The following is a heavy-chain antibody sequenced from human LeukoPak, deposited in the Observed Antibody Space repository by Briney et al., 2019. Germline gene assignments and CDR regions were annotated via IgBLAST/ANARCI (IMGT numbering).Heavy chain of an antibody. D-gene: IGHD3-22*01. CDR1: GGSFSGYY. CDR2: INHSGST. CDR3: ARNSHYYDSSGFNY. J-gene: IGHJ4*02. Sequence: PSETLSLTCAVYGGSFSGYYWSWIRQPPGNGLEWIGEINHSGSTNYNPSLKSRVTISVDTSKDQFSLKLSSVTAADTAVYYCARNSHYYDSSGFNYWGQGTLVTVSS. V-gene: IGHV4-34*01.